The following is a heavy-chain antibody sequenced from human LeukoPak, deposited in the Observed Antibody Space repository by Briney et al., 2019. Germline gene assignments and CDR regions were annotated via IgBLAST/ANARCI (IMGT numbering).Heavy chain of an antibody. Sequence: GGSLRLSCAASRFTFSSYWMNWVRQAPGKGLVWVSRIASDGSSTTYADSVKGRFSISRDNAKNTLYLQMNSLRVEDTAVYYCARGRPHGNDYWGQGTLVTVSS. D-gene: IGHD4-23*01. CDR2: IASDGSST. V-gene: IGHV3-74*01. CDR3: ARGRPHGNDY. J-gene: IGHJ4*02. CDR1: RFTFSSYW.